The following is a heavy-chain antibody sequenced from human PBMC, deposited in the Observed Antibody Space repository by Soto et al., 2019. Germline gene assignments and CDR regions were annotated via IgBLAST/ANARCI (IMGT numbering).Heavy chain of an antibody. J-gene: IGHJ4*02. V-gene: IGHV3-33*01. CDR1: GFTFSSYG. D-gene: IGHD6-19*01. CDR3: ARAKWKQWLLYYFDY. CDR2: IWYDGSNK. Sequence: GGSLRLSCAASGFTFSSYGMHWVRQAPGKGLEWVAVIWYDGSNKYYADSVKGRFTISRDNSKNTLYLQMNGLRAEDTAVYYCARAKWKQWLLYYFDYWGQGTLVTVSS.